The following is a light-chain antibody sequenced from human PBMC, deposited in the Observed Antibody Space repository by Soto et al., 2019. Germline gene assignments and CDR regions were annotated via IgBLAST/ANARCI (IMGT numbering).Light chain of an antibody. J-gene: IGLJ2*01. Sequence: QSALTQPASVSGSPGQSITISCTGTSSDVGGYNYVSWYQHHPGKAPKLMIYDVSYRPSGVSNRFSGSKSGNTASLTISGLQAEDEADYYCSSYASSISVVFGGGTQLTVL. V-gene: IGLV2-14*03. CDR3: SSYASSISVV. CDR1: SSDVGGYNY. CDR2: DVS.